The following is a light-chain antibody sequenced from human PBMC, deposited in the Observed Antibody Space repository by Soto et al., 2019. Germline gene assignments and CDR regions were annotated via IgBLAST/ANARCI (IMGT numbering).Light chain of an antibody. CDR2: GAS. J-gene: IGKJ1*01. Sequence: RSSLSASVGDMVTIACRASQGISSNLAWYQQKPGRAPKLLIFGASTLQSGVPSRFSGSGSGTDFTLTISSLQAEDVAVYYCQQYYSTPWTFGQRTKV. CDR3: QQYYSTPWT. V-gene: IGKV1-9*01. CDR1: QGISSN.